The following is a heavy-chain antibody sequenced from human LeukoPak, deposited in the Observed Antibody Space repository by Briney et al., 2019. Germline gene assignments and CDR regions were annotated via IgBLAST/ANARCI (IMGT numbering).Heavy chain of an antibody. V-gene: IGHV1-8*01. D-gene: IGHD3-10*01. CDR2: MNPNSGNT. CDR3: ARRFSGSGSPITY. CDR1: GYTFTSYD. J-gene: IGHJ4*02. Sequence: ASVKLSCKSSGYTFTSYDINGVRQATGQGLECMGWMNPNSGNTGYAQKFQGRVTMTRNTSISTAYMELSSLRSEDTAVYYCARRFSGSGSPITYWGQGTLVTVSS.